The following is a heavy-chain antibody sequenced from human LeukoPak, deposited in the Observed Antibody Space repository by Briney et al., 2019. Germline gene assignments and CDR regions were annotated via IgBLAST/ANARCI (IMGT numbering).Heavy chain of an antibody. V-gene: IGHV4-39*01. CDR3: AKSGGYGLIDY. D-gene: IGHD1-26*01. J-gene: IGHJ4*02. Sequence: SETLSLTCTVSGASISGSGYYWGWIRQPPGKGLEWIGSIYSSGSTYYNASLQSRITISIETSKNQISLRLNSVTAADTAMYYCAKSGGYGLIDYWGQGTLVTVSS. CDR1: GASISGSGYY. CDR2: IYSSGST.